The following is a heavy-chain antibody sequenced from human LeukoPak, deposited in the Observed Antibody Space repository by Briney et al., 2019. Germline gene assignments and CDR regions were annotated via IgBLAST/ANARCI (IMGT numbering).Heavy chain of an antibody. CDR2: IWYDGSNK. D-gene: IGHD5-18*01. CDR3: ARATDEVDTTHLGY. J-gene: IGHJ4*02. V-gene: IGHV3-33*01. Sequence: GGSLRLSCAASGFTFSSYGMHWVRQAPGKGLEWVAVIWYDGSNKYYADSVKGRFTISRDNSKNTLYLQMNSLRAEDTAVYYCARATDEVDTTHLGYWGQGTLVTVSS. CDR1: GFTFSSYG.